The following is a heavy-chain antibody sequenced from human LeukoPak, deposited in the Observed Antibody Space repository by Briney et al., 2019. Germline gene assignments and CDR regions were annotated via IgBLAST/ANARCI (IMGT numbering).Heavy chain of an antibody. D-gene: IGHD3-10*01. CDR2: IIPIFGTA. CDR3: ARDRSLAPHRSNWFDP. V-gene: IGHV1-69*05. J-gene: IGHJ5*02. Sequence: SVKVSCKASGGTFSSYAISWVRQAPGQGLEWMGGIIPIFGTANYAQKFQGRVTMTRDTSTSTVYMELSSLRSEDTAVYYCARDRSLAPHRSNWFDPWGQGTLVTVSS. CDR1: GGTFSSYA.